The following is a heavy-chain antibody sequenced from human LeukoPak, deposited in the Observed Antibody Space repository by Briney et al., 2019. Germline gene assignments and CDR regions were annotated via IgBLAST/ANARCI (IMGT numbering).Heavy chain of an antibody. J-gene: IGHJ4*02. Sequence: PGRSLRLSCAASGFTFSSYAMHWVRQAPGKGLEWVAVISYDGSNKYYADSVKGRFTISRDNSKNTLYLQMNSLRAEDTAVYYCARDGGWLRREGYFDYWGQGTLVTVSS. CDR3: ARDGGWLRREGYFDY. CDR2: ISYDGSNK. D-gene: IGHD5-12*01. V-gene: IGHV3-30*04. CDR1: GFTFSSYA.